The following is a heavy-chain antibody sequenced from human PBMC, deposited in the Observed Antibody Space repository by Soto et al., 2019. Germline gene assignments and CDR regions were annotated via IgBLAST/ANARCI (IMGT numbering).Heavy chain of an antibody. CDR2: IDPSDSYT. Sequence: GESLRGSGKVSGCTFTSYGITWVRQMPGKGLEWMGKIDPSDSYTNYSPSFQGHVTISADKSISTAYLQWSSLKASDSAMYYCARHVATWAFDYSGQGTLVTVSS. CDR1: GCTFTSYG. J-gene: IGHJ4*02. D-gene: IGHD2-21*01. CDR3: ARHVATWAFDY. V-gene: IGHV5-10-1*01.